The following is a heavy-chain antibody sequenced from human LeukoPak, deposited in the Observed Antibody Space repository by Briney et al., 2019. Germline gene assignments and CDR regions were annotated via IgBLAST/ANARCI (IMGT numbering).Heavy chain of an antibody. CDR3: ARRAGAYSHPYDY. D-gene: IGHD4/OR15-4a*01. CDR2: IKSKTDGGTT. V-gene: IGHV3-15*01. Sequence: GGSLRLSCAASGFTFSNAWMSWVRQAPGKGLEWVGRIKSKTDGGTTDYAAPVKGRFTISRDNSKNTLYLQMNSLRAEDTAVYYCARRAGAYSHPYDYWGQGTLVTVSS. CDR1: GFTFSNAW. J-gene: IGHJ4*02.